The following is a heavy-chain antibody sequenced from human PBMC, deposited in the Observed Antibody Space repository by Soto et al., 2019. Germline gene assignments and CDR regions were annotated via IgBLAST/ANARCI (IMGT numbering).Heavy chain of an antibody. V-gene: IGHV3-23*01. CDR1: EFTFSTYA. D-gene: IGHD2-15*01. CDR3: TKDYTYDFATYKRFDY. CDR2: ISGSGGGT. J-gene: IGHJ4*02. Sequence: EVQVLESGGGLVQPGGSLRLSCAASEFTFSTYAMSWVRQAPGKGLEWVSGISGSGGGTYYADSVKGRFTISRDNSKNTVYLQMNSLRAEDTAVYYCTKDYTYDFATYKRFDYWGQGTLVTVSS.